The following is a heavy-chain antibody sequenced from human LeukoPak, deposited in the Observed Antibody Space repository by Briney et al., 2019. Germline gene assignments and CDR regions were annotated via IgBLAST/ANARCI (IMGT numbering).Heavy chain of an antibody. Sequence: PGGSLRLSCAASGFTFRNYNINWVRQAPGKGLEWVSSISSSSSYIYYADSVKGRFTISRDNAKNSLYLQMNSLRAEDTAVYYCARSCRGEGIVVVVATCQDYWGQGTLVTVPS. CDR1: GFTFRNYN. J-gene: IGHJ4*02. CDR3: ARSCRGEGIVVVVATCQDY. V-gene: IGHV3-21*01. CDR2: ISSSSSYI. D-gene: IGHD2-15*01.